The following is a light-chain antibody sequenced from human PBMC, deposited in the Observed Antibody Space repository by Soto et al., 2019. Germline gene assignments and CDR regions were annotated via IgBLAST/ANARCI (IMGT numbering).Light chain of an antibody. CDR1: SGHSSNA. CDR2: LNSDGSH. V-gene: IGLV4-69*01. CDR3: QTWGTGIWV. Sequence: QPVLTQSPSASASLGAPVKLTCTLSSGHSSNAIAWHQQQPEKGPRYLMKLNSDGSHSRGDGIPDRFSCSSSGAERYLTISGIQSEDEADYYCQTWGTGIWVFGGGTKLTVL. J-gene: IGLJ3*02.